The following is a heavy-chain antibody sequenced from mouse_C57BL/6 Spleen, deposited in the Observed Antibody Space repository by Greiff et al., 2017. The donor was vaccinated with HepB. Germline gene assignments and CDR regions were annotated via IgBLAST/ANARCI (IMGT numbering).Heavy chain of an antibody. CDR1: GYTFTSYW. J-gene: IGHJ1*03. Sequence: EVKLVESGTVLARPGASVKMSCKTSGYTFTSYWMHWVKQRPGQGLEWIGAIYPGNSDTSYNQKFKGKAKLTAVTSASTAYMELSSLTNEDSAVYYCTNAYYSHWYFDVWGTGTTVTVSS. D-gene: IGHD2-12*01. V-gene: IGHV1-5*01. CDR3: TNAYYSHWYFDV. CDR2: IYPGNSDT.